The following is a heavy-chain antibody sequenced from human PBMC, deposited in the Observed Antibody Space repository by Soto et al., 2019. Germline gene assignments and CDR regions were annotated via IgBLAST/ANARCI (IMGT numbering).Heavy chain of an antibody. CDR3: AKGGSAALIAPSGRDNWFDP. CDR1: GFAFDDYV. CDR2: ITWNGGTI. V-gene: IGHV3-9*01. D-gene: IGHD6-13*01. J-gene: IGHJ5*02. Sequence: EVQLVESGGGLVQPGRSLRLSCAASGFAFDDYVMHWVRQPPGRGLEWVSGITWNGGTIRYVDSVKGRFTISRDNAENSLYLQMNSLRPEDTAVYYCAKGGSAALIAPSGRDNWFDPWGRGTQVTVSS.